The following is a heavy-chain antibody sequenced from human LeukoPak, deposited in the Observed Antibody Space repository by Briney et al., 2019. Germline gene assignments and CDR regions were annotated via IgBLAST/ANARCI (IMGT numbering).Heavy chain of an antibody. D-gene: IGHD4-17*01. Sequence: SVKVSCKASGGTFSSYAISWVRQAPGQGLEWMGGIIPIFGTANYAQKFQGRVTITADKSTSTAYMELSSLRSEDTAVYYCARDYGDYVFDYWGQGTLATVSS. CDR1: GGTFSSYA. J-gene: IGHJ4*02. CDR3: ARDYGDYVFDY. V-gene: IGHV1-69*06. CDR2: IIPIFGTA.